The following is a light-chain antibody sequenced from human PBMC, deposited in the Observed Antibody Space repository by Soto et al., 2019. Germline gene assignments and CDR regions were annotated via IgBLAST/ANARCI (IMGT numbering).Light chain of an antibody. CDR1: QSIGSW. CDR2: AAS. V-gene: IGKV1D-12*01. Sequence: DVQMTQSPSSVSASVGDRVTITCRASQSIGSWLAWYQQKPGKAPKLLIYAASTLQSGVPSRFSGSGSGTEFTLTISSLQPEDFATYYCQQLKSNLITFGQGTRLEI. J-gene: IGKJ5*01. CDR3: QQLKSNLIT.